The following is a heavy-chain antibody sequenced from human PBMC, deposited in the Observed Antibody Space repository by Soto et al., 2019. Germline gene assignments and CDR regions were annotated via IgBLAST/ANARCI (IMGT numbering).Heavy chain of an antibody. D-gene: IGHD3-9*01. Sequence: ADTLSLTCSVSDDSINSDKYYWGWIRQPPGKGLEWIGSVYYRGNAYYNPSLQTRVTISLDKSKSQFSLKLNSVTAADSAVYFCARLEGLATISYYFDFWGPGALVTVSS. CDR1: DDSINSDKYY. J-gene: IGHJ4*02. V-gene: IGHV4-39*01. CDR2: VYYRGNA. CDR3: ARLEGLATISYYFDF.